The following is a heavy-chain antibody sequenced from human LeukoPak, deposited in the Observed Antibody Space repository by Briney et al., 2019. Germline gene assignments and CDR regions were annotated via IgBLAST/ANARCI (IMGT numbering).Heavy chain of an antibody. CDR2: IYYSGST. CDR3: ARVRFGELLNRLYYYGMDV. D-gene: IGHD3-10*01. Sequence: PSETLSLTCTVSGGSISSYYWSWIRQPPGKGLEWIGYIYYSGSTNYNPSLKSRVTISVDTSKNQFSLKLSSVTAADTAVYYCARVRFGELLNRLYYYGMDVWGQGTTVTVSS. V-gene: IGHV4-59*12. J-gene: IGHJ6*02. CDR1: GGSISSYY.